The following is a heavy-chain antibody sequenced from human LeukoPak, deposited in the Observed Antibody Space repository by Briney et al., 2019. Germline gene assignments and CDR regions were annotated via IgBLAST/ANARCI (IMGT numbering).Heavy chain of an antibody. CDR3: ARTYSSIERGY. CDR2: IKSDGSEK. Sequence: GRSLRLSCAASGXTFSSFSMSWVRQAPGKGLEWVANIKSDGSEKYHVDSVKGRFTISRDNAKNSLYLQMNSLRGEDTAVYYCARTYSSIERGYWGQGTLVTVSS. CDR1: GXTFSSFS. J-gene: IGHJ4*02. D-gene: IGHD6-13*01. V-gene: IGHV3-7*04.